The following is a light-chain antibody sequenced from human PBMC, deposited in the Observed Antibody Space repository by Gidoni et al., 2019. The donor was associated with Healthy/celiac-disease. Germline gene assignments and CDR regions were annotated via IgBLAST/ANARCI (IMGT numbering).Light chain of an antibody. Sequence: QSALTQPASVSGSPGQSITISCTGTSSDVVGYTYVSWYQQHPGKAPKLMIYEVSNRPSGVSNRFSGSKSGNTASLTITGLQAEDEADYYCSSYTSSSTYVVFGGGTKLTVL. CDR2: EVS. J-gene: IGLJ2*01. V-gene: IGLV2-14*01. CDR3: SSYTSSSTYVV. CDR1: SSDVVGYTY.